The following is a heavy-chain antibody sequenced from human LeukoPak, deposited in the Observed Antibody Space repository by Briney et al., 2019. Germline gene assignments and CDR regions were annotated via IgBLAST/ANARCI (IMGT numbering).Heavy chain of an antibody. Sequence: SETLSLTCTVSGGSISSYYWSWIRQPPGKGLEWIGYIYYSGSTNYNPSLKSRVTISVDTSKNQFSLKLRSVTAADTAVYYCARVTGYVIEDYFDYWGQGTLVTVSS. D-gene: IGHD3-22*01. CDR3: ARVTGYVIEDYFDY. CDR2: IYYSGST. J-gene: IGHJ4*02. CDR1: GGSISSYY. V-gene: IGHV4-59*01.